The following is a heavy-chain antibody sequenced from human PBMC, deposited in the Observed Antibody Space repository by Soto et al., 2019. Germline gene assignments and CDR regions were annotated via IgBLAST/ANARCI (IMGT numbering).Heavy chain of an antibody. D-gene: IGHD3-3*01. Sequence: PSETLSLTCTVSGGSISSYYWSWIRQPPGKGLEWIGYIYYSGSTNYNPSLKSRVTISVDTSKNQFSLKLSAVTAADTAVYYCARGYYDFWSGYYLDYWGQGTLVTVSS. CDR2: IYYSGST. CDR3: ARGYYDFWSGYYLDY. V-gene: IGHV4-59*01. CDR1: GGSISSYY. J-gene: IGHJ4*02.